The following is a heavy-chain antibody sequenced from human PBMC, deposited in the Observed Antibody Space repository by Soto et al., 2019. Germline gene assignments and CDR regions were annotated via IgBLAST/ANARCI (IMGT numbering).Heavy chain of an antibody. Sequence: QVQLVQSGAEVKKPGASVKVSCKASGCTFTSYYMHWVRQAPGQGLEWMGIINPSGGSTSYAQKFQGRVTMTRDTSTSTVYMELSSLRSEDTAVYYCAREPPGDDFWSGYYYYYGMDVWGQGTTVTVSS. CDR2: INPSGGST. V-gene: IGHV1-46*01. CDR1: GCTFTSYY. J-gene: IGHJ6*02. CDR3: AREPPGDDFWSGYYYYYGMDV. D-gene: IGHD3-3*01.